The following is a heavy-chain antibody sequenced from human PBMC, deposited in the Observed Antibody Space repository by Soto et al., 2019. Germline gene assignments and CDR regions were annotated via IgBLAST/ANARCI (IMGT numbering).Heavy chain of an antibody. CDR1: GFTFSNYW. CDR2: INSDGTTI. Sequence: GGSLRLSCAASGFTFSNYWVHWVRQAPGKGLMWVSRINSDGTTINYADSVEGRFTISRDNAKNTLFLQMNSLRVEDTAVYYCARADWYRFDYRSRGTLVTVSS. V-gene: IGHV3-74*01. D-gene: IGHD3-9*01. CDR3: ARADWYRFDY. J-gene: IGHJ4*02.